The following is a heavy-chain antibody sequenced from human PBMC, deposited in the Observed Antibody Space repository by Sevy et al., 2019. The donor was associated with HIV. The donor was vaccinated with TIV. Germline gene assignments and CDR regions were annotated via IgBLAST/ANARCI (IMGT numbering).Heavy chain of an antibody. J-gene: IGHJ6*02. V-gene: IGHV3-49*04. CDR1: GFTFGDYT. CDR3: TREPATYYDFWSGYYKMHYYGMDV. CDR2: IRSKAYGGTT. D-gene: IGHD3-3*01. Sequence: GGSLRLSCTASGFTFGDYTMSWVRQAPGKGLEWVGFIRSKAYGGTTEYAASVKGRFTISRDDSKSIAYLQMNSLKTEDTAVYYCTREPATYYDFWSGYYKMHYYGMDVRGQGTTVTVSS.